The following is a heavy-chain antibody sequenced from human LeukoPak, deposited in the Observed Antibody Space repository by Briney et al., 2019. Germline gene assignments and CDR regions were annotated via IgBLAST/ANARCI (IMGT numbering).Heavy chain of an antibody. J-gene: IGHJ4*02. CDR3: ASSAESYCSSTSCPGGPFDY. D-gene: IGHD2-2*01. V-gene: IGHV3-33*01. Sequence: GTSLRLSCATSGFTFSSYGMHWVRQAPGKGLEWVAVIWYDGSNKYYADSVKGRFTISRDNSKNTLYLQMNSLRAEDTAVYYCASSAESYCSSTSCPGGPFDYWGQGTLVTVSS. CDR2: IWYDGSNK. CDR1: GFTFSSYG.